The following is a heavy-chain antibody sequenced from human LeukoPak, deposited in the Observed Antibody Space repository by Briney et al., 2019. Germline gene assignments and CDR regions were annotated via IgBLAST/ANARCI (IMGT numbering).Heavy chain of an antibody. D-gene: IGHD2-2*01. CDR3: AREGPDSSTSCYDQTCAAILNYFDY. CDR2: INPSGGST. Sequence: GASVKVSCKASGYTFTSYYMHWVRQAPGQGLEWMGIINPSGGSTSYAQKFQGRVTMTRDTSTSTVYMELSSLRSEDTAVYYCAREGPDSSTSCYDQTCAAILNYFDYWGQGTLVTVSS. V-gene: IGHV1-46*01. CDR1: GYTFTSYY. J-gene: IGHJ4*02.